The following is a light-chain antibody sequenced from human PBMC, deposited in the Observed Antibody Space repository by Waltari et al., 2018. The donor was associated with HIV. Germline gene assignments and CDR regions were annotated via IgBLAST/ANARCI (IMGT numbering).Light chain of an antibody. J-gene: IGLJ3*02. Sequence: HSALTQPASVSGSPGQSITISCTGPTSDFAPFHLVSWYQQSPGRAPQLIIFEVYFRPAGGSQRFSGSKSGDTASLTISALRAEDEADYFCSSYSARGFVAFGGGTKVTVL. CDR2: EVY. V-gene: IGLV2-14*01. CDR3: SSYSARGFVA. CDR1: TSDFAPFHL.